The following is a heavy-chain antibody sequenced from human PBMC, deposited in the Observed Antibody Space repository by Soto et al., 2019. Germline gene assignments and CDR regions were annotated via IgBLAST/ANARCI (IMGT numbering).Heavy chain of an antibody. CDR2: IIPIFGTA. Sequence: SVKVSCKASGGTFSSYAISWVRQAPGQGLEWMGGIIPIFGTANYAQKFQGRVTITADKSTSRAYMELSSLRSEDTAVYYCGSKVAVAGPRFDYCGQGTRVTVSS. V-gene: IGHV1-69*06. D-gene: IGHD6-19*01. J-gene: IGHJ4*02. CDR1: GGTFSSYA. CDR3: GSKVAVAGPRFDY.